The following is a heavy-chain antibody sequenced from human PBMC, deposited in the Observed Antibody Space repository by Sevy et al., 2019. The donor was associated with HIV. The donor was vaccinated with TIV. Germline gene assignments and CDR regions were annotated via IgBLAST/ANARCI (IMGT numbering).Heavy chain of an antibody. J-gene: IGHJ6*02. D-gene: IGHD6-13*01. CDR2: IYYSGST. CDR3: ARHSAAAAKGYYYYYGMDV. CDR1: GGSISSSSYY. Sequence: SETLSLTCTLSGGSISSSSYYWGWIRQPPGKGLEWIGSIYYSGSTYYNPSLKSRVTISVDTSKNQFSLKLSSVTAADTAVYYCARHSAAAAKGYYYYYGMDVWGQGTTVTVSS. V-gene: IGHV4-39*01.